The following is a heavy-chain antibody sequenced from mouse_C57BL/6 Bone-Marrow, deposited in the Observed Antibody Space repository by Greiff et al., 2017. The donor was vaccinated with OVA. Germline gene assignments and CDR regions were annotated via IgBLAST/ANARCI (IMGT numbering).Heavy chain of an antibody. CDR2: ISSGSSTI. CDR3: ARPQLAHVDY. Sequence: EVKLVESGGGLVKPGGSLKLSCAASGFTFSDYGMHWVRQAPEKGLEWVAYISSGSSTIYYADPVKGRFTLSRDNAKNTLFLHMTSLRSENTSMYYCARPQLAHVDYWGQGTTLTVSS. CDR1: GFTFSDYG. J-gene: IGHJ2*01. D-gene: IGHD4-1*02. V-gene: IGHV5-17*01.